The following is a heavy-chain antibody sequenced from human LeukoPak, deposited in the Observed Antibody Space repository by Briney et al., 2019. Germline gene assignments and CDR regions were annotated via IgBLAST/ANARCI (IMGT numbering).Heavy chain of an antibody. V-gene: IGHV3-20*04. CDR3: ARDVYGDYGGDYYYYMDV. Sequence: GGSLRLSCAASGFTFDDYGMSWVRQAPGKGMEWVSGINWNGGSTGYADSVKGRLTISRDNAKNSLYLQMNSLRAEDTAVYYCARDVYGDYGGDYYYYMDVWGKGTTVTVSS. CDR2: INWNGGST. CDR1: GFTFDDYG. J-gene: IGHJ6*03. D-gene: IGHD4-17*01.